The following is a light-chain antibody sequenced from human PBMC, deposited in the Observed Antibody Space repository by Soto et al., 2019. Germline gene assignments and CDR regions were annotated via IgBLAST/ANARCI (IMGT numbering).Light chain of an antibody. V-gene: IGLV4-69*01. J-gene: IGLJ2*01. CDR1: SGHSSYA. Sequence: QPVLTQSPSASASLGASVRLTCTLSSGHSSYAIAWHQQQPEKGPRYLMKLNSDGSHTKGDGIPDRFSGSSSGAERYLTISSLQSEDEADYYCQTWDTGTSFGGGTKLTVL. CDR3: QTWDTGTS. CDR2: LNSDGSH.